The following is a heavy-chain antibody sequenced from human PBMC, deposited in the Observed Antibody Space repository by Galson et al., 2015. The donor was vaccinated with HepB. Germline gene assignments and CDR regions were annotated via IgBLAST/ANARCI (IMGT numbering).Heavy chain of an antibody. Sequence: SLRLSCAASGFTLANYAMSWVRQAPGKGLEWVSAIGNDGRTYYADSVRGRSTISRDTFKNTLYSQMNSLRAEDTAVYYCAREKHTTETLYLDYWGQGTLVTVSS. V-gene: IGHV3-23*01. J-gene: IGHJ4*02. CDR1: GFTLANYA. CDR2: IGNDGRT. CDR3: AREKHTTETLYLDY. D-gene: IGHD1-1*01.